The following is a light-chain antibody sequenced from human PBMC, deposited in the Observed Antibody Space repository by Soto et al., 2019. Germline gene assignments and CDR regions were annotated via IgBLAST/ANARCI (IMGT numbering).Light chain of an antibody. V-gene: IGLV2-14*01. CDR2: EDS. Sequence: QSALTQPASVSGSPGQSITISCTGTSSDVGGYNYVSWYQQHPGKAPKVMIYEDSNRPSGVSNRFSGSKSGNTASLTISGLQTEDEADYYCTSYTSSNTWVFGGGTKLTVL. J-gene: IGLJ3*02. CDR1: SSDVGGYNY. CDR3: TSYTSSNTWV.